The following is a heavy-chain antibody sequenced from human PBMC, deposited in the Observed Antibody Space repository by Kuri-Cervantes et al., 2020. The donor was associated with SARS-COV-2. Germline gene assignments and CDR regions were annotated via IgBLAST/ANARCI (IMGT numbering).Heavy chain of an antibody. CDR3: VRDGDHWNFDY. D-gene: IGHD1-1*01. J-gene: IGHJ4*02. CDR2: INPVGSYT. Sequence: GGSLRLSCAASGFTFSGHWIHWVRQAPGKGLVWVSRINPVGSYTNNADSVKGRFTLSRDNAKNVLFLQMDSLRAEDTAVYYCVRDGDHWNFDYWGQGTLVTVSS. V-gene: IGHV3-74*01. CDR1: GFTFSGHW.